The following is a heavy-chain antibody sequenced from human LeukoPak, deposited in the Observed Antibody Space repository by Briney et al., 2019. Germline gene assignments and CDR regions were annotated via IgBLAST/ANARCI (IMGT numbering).Heavy chain of an antibody. CDR3: ARGDLTMVRGVISYYFDY. CDR2: IYYSGST. CDR1: GFTFSDYF. D-gene: IGHD3-10*01. V-gene: IGHV4-59*01. J-gene: IGHJ4*02. Sequence: GSLRLSCAASGFTFSDYFMTWIRQPPGKGLEWIGYIYYSGSTNYNPSLKSRVTISVDTSKDQFSLKLSSVTAADTAVYYCARGDLTMVRGVISYYFDYWGQGTLVTVSS.